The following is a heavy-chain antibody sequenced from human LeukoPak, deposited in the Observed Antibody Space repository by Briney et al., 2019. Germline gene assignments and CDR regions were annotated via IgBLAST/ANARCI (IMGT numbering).Heavy chain of an antibody. D-gene: IGHD6-13*01. CDR2: IYYSGST. J-gene: IGHJ4*02. V-gene: IGHV4-59*12. Sequence: SETLSLTCTVSGGSISSYYWSWIRQPPGKGLEWIGYIYYSGSTNYNPSLKSRVTISVDTSKNQFSLKLNSVTAADTAVYYCARPKYSSSWYFDSWGQGTLVTVSS. CDR3: ARPKYSSSWYFDS. CDR1: GGSISSYY.